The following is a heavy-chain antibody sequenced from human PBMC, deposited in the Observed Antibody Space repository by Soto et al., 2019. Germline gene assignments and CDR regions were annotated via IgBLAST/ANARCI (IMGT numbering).Heavy chain of an antibody. CDR3: LLWPRGMDV. V-gene: IGHV3-7*01. Sequence: EVRLVESGGGLVQSGGSLRLSCAASGFTFSDYWMSWVRHAPGKGPEWVANIKQDGSEKYYVDSVKGRFTISRDNAKNSPYLQMNSLRDEDTAVYYGLLWPRGMDVWGKGTTVTVSS. CDR1: GFTFSDYW. D-gene: IGHD3-10*01. CDR2: IKQDGSEK. J-gene: IGHJ6*04.